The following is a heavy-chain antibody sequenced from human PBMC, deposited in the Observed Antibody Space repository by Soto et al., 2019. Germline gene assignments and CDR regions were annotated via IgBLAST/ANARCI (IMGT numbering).Heavy chain of an antibody. CDR1: GGSFSGYY. D-gene: IGHD2-21*01. J-gene: IGHJ4*02. Sequence: SETLSLTCAVYGGSFSGYYWSWIRQPPGKGLEWIGEINHSGSTNYNPSLKSRVTISVDTSKNQFSLKLSSVTAADTAVYYCARDRSISLVLIAIVYWGQGALVTVSS. CDR3: ARDRSISLVLIAIVY. V-gene: IGHV4-34*01. CDR2: INHSGST.